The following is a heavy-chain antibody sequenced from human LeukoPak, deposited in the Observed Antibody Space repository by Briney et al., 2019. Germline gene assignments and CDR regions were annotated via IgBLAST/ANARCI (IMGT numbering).Heavy chain of an antibody. CDR1: GYTFTSYY. V-gene: IGHV1-46*01. D-gene: IGHD6-19*01. CDR2: ISPSGGGT. J-gene: IGHJ4*02. CDR3: ARGGPQWLVLRKRFYFDS. Sequence: VASVKVSCKSSGYTFTSYYIHWVRQAPGQGLEWMGIISPSGGGTGYAQNFQGRVTMTRDTSTSTVYMELSSLRSEDTAVYFCARGGPQWLVLRKRFYFDSWGQGTLVTVSS.